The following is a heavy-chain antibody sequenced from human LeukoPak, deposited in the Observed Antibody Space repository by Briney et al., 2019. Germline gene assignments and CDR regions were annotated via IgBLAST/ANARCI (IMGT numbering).Heavy chain of an antibody. CDR3: ARVFGAYYDSSGPYDY. Sequence: GSVRVSGKASGYTFTGSDMNTGPRAPGHGREGLGWFNPNSGGTNYAQKFQGRATMTRDTSISTAYMELSRLRSDDTAVYYCARVFGAYYDSSGPYDYWGQGTLVTVSS. CDR1: GYTFTGSD. D-gene: IGHD3-22*01. J-gene: IGHJ4*02. CDR2: FNPNSGGT. V-gene: IGHV1-2*02.